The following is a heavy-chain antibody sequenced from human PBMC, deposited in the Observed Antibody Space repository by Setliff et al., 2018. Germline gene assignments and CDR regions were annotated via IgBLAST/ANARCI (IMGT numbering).Heavy chain of an antibody. CDR1: VFTYNNCW. V-gene: IGHV3-7*01. Sequence: PGGSLRLSCGASVFTYNNCWVSWVRQAPGKGLEWLASINPDGSEKYYVDSVKGRFIISRDNAKNSLSLQMNSLRNEDTAVYYCFGAGTCSYWGQGTLVTVSS. D-gene: IGHD1-26*01. CDR2: INPDGSEK. CDR3: FGAGTCSY. J-gene: IGHJ4*02.